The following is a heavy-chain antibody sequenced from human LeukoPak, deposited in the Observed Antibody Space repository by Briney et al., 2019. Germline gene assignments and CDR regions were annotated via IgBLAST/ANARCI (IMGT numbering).Heavy chain of an antibody. J-gene: IGHJ4*02. CDR1: GGSISSSSYY. CDR3: ARQVLGSYYGY. Sequence: SETLSLTCTVSGGSISSSSYYWGWIRQPPGKGLEWIGSIYYSGSTYYNPSLKSRVTISVDTSKNQFSLKLSSVTAADTAVYYCARQVLGSYYGYWGQGTLVTVSS. CDR2: IYYSGST. V-gene: IGHV4-39*01. D-gene: IGHD3-3*01.